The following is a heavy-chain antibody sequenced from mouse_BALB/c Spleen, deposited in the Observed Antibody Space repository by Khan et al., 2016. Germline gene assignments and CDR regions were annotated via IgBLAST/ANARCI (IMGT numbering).Heavy chain of an antibody. V-gene: IGHV1-62-2*01. CDR2: FYPGSGSI. CDR1: GYTFTEYI. J-gene: IGHJ2*01. Sequence: QVQLQQSGAELVKPGASVKLSCKATGYTFTEYIIHWVKQRSGQGLEWMGWFYPGSGSIKYNEKFKDKATLTADKSSSTVYMELSRLTSDDSAVDFCASDEGRNMITTVYFAYWGQGTTLTVSS. D-gene: IGHD2-4*01. CDR3: ASDEGRNMITTVYFAY.